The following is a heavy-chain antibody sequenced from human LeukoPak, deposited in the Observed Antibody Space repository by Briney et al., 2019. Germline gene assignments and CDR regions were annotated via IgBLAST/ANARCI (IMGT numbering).Heavy chain of an antibody. J-gene: IGHJ4*02. Sequence: SEILSLTCTVSGGSISSSSYYWGWIRQPPGKGLEWIGSIYYSGSTYYNPSLKSRVTISVDTSKNQFSLKLSSVTAADTAVYYCARHIGGWLYYFDYWGQGTLVTVSS. V-gene: IGHV4-39*01. CDR1: GGSISSSSYY. CDR3: ARHIGGWLYYFDY. CDR2: IYYSGST. D-gene: IGHD6-19*01.